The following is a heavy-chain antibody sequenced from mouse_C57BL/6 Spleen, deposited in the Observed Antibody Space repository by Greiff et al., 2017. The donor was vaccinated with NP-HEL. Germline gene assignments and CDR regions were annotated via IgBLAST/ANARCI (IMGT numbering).Heavy chain of an antibody. V-gene: IGHV1-9*01. D-gene: IGHD1-1*01. CDR3: ASFDYYGSSPSCAMDY. CDR1: GYTFTGYW. J-gene: IGHJ4*01. CDR2: ILPGSGST. Sequence: QVQLQQSGAELMKPGASVKLSCKATGYTFTGYWIEWVKQRPGHGLEWIGEILPGSGSTNYNEKFKGKATFTADTSSNTAYMQLSSLTTEDSAIYYCASFDYYGSSPSCAMDYWGQGTSVTVSS.